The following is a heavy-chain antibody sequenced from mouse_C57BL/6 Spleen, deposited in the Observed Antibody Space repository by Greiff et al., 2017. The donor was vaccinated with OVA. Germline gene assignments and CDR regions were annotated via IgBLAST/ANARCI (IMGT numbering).Heavy chain of an antibody. CDR3: ARRYYGSRTNAMDY. J-gene: IGHJ4*01. CDR2: ISSGSSTI. CDR1: GFTFSDYG. Sequence: EVHLVESGGGLVKPGGSLKLSCAASGFTFSDYGMHWVRQAPEKGLEWVAYISSGSSTIYYADTVKGRFTLSRDNAKNTLFLQRTRLRSEDTAMYYCARRYYGSRTNAMDYWGQGTSVTVSS. V-gene: IGHV5-17*01. D-gene: IGHD1-1*01.